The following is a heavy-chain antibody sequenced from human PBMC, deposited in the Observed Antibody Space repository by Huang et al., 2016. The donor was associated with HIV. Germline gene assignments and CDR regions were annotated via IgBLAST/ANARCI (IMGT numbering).Heavy chain of an antibody. CDR3: ARVARGPNWYFDL. CDR2: MFYSGST. CDR1: GGSISSHH. Sequence: QVLVQESGPGLAKPSETLSLTCTVSGGSISSHHWSWLRQAPGKGLEWIGTMFYSGSTKTNPSLKRRVTISVDTSKNQISRRWASVTAADAAVYFCARVARGPNWYFDLWGRGTLVTVSS. J-gene: IGHJ2*01. D-gene: IGHD2-15*01. V-gene: IGHV4-59*11.